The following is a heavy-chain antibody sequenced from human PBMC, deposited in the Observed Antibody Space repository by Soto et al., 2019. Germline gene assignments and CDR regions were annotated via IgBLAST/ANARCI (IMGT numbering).Heavy chain of an antibody. D-gene: IGHD2-2*01. CDR3: ARPSSSSLETSYYYAVDV. V-gene: IGHV1-69*14. CDR1: GGTFSSYA. J-gene: IGHJ6*02. CDR2: IIPIFGTT. Sequence: QVQLVQSGAEVKKPGSSVKISCKASGGTFSSYAISWVRQAPGQGLEWMGGIIPIFGTTNYALKFQGRVSXXAXNSTSTADMELSSLRSDDTAVYYCARPSSSSLETSYYYAVDVWGQGTTVIVSS.